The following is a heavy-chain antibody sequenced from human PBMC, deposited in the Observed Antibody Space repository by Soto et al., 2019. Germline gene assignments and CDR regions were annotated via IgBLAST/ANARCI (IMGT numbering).Heavy chain of an antibody. D-gene: IGHD6-19*01. V-gene: IGHV1-46*01. CDR1: GFTFTDSD. Sequence: ASVKVSCKASGFTFTDSDMHWVRQAPGQGLEWIGIINTSSGSTSYAQKFQDRVTMTRDTSTSTVYMELSSLRSEDTAVFYFATSPATIGWYGNPYYFDYWGQGTLVTVSS. CDR2: INTSSGST. CDR3: ATSPATIGWYGNPYYFDY. J-gene: IGHJ4*02.